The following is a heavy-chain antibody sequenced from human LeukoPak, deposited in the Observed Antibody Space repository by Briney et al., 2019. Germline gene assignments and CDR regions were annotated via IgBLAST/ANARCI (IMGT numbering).Heavy chain of an antibody. CDR3: ARDPRGERELYYYYGMDV. CDR1: GFTFSSYS. CDR2: ISSSSSYI. V-gene: IGHV3-21*01. J-gene: IGHJ6*04. Sequence: GGSLRLSCAASGFTFSSYSMNWVRQAPGKGLEWVSSISSSSSYIYYADSVKGRFTISRDNAKNSLYLQMNSLRAEDTAVYYCARDPRGERELYYYYGMDVWGKGTTVTVFS. D-gene: IGHD1-26*01.